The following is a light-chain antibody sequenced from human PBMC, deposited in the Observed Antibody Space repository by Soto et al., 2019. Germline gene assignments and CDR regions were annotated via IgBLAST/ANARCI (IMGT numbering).Light chain of an antibody. V-gene: IGLV2-14*01. CDR3: SSYTSTRIYV. CDR1: SSDVGDYNY. J-gene: IGLJ1*01. Sequence: QSALTLPAAVSGSPGQSITISCTGTSSDVGDYNYVSWYQQHPGKASKLIISEVRNRPSGVSIRFSGSKSANPASLTISGLQAEDEADYYCSSYTSTRIYVFGPGHKVTVL. CDR2: EVR.